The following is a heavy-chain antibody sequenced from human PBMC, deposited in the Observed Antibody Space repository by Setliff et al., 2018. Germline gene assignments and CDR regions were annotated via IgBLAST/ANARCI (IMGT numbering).Heavy chain of an antibody. CDR2: ISSSSSTI. V-gene: IGHV3-48*01. J-gene: IGHJ4*02. CDR3: ARWFKPASGTFYPDH. CDR1: GFTFSSYS. Sequence: GGSLRLSCAASGFTFSSYSMNWVRQAPGKGLEWVSYISSSSSTIYYADSVKGRFTISRDNAKNSLYLQMNSLRAEDTAVYYCARWFKPASGTFYPDHWGQGTLVTVSS. D-gene: IGHD3-10*01.